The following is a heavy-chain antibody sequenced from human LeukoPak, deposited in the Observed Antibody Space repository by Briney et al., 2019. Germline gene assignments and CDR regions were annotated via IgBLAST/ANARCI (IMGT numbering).Heavy chain of an antibody. D-gene: IGHD2-21*02. J-gene: IGHJ4*02. Sequence: GGSLRLSCAASGFTFSTYEMNWVRQAPGKGLEWVSYISNSDDTKKYAESVKGRFTISRDNAQKSLYLQMNSLRAEDTAVYYCARYQYCGGDCYKFDYWGQGTLVTVSS. V-gene: IGHV3-48*03. CDR2: ISNSDDTK. CDR1: GFTFSTYE. CDR3: ARYQYCGGDCYKFDY.